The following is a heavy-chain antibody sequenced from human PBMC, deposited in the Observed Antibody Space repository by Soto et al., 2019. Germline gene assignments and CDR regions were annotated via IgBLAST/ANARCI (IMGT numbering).Heavy chain of an antibody. CDR2: IYWDDDK. D-gene: IGHD4-17*01. J-gene: IGHJ4*02. CDR1: GFSLSSYGMG. Sequence: SGPNAGEPAQTLTLTCGFPGFSLSSYGMGVAWIRQPPGKALEWLALIYWDDDKRYSPSLKDRLAISKDTSSNQVVLTITNMDPGDTATYFCAHAGDYDLLTFDHWGPGTLVTVSS. CDR3: AHAGDYDLLTFDH. V-gene: IGHV2-5*02.